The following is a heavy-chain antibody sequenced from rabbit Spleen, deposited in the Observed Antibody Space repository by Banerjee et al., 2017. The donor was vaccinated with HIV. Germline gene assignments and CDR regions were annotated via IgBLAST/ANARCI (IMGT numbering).Heavy chain of an antibody. Sequence: QEQLEESGGDLVKPGASLTLTCKASGFDLSSGGDMCWVRQAPGKGLEWISCIAGSSSGFTYSATWAKGRFTCSKTSSTTVTLQMTSLTVADTATYFCARDLDGVIGWNFGWWGQGTLVTVS. CDR2: IAGSSSGFT. V-gene: IGHV1S45*01. J-gene: IGHJ3*01. CDR1: GFDLSSGGD. CDR3: ARDLDGVIGWNFGW. D-gene: IGHD4-1*01.